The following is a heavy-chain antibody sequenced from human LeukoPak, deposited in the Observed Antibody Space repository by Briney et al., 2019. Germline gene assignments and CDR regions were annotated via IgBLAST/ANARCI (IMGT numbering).Heavy chain of an antibody. Sequence: GGSLRLSCAASGFNVSSNYMSWVRQAPGKGLEWVSVIYSGGRTNYADSVKGRFTISRENSKNTLYLQMNSLRAEDTAVYYCAKEGRLVGSYYYYTDVWGKGTTVTVSS. J-gene: IGHJ6*03. CDR2: IYSGGRT. V-gene: IGHV3-53*05. CDR3: AKEGRLVGSYYYYTDV. CDR1: GFNVSSNY. D-gene: IGHD6-6*01.